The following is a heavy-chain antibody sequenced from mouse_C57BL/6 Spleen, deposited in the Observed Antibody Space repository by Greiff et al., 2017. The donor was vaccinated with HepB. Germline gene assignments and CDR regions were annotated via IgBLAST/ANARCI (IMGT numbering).Heavy chain of an antibody. CDR2: IYPGDGDT. J-gene: IGHJ3*01. D-gene: IGHD1-1*01. CDR1: GYAFSSSW. CDR3: ARGSYGSSPWFAY. Sequence: VQLQQSGPELVKPGASVKISCKASGYAFSSSWMNWVKQRPGKGLEWIGRIYPGDGDTNYNGKFKGKATLTADKSSSTAYMQLSSLTSEDSAVYFCARGSYGSSPWFAYWGQGTLVTVSA. V-gene: IGHV1-82*01.